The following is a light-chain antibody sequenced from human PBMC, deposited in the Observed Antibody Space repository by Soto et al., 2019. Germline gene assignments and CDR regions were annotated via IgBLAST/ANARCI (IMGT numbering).Light chain of an antibody. CDR2: GAS. Sequence: EIVLTQSPGTLSLSPGEGATLSCRASQSFSSSYLAWYQQKPGQAPRLLIYGASSRATGIPDRFSASGSGTDFTLNISRLEPEDFAVDYCQQYGSSPWTFGQGTKVEIK. V-gene: IGKV3-20*01. J-gene: IGKJ1*01. CDR3: QQYGSSPWT. CDR1: QSFSSSY.